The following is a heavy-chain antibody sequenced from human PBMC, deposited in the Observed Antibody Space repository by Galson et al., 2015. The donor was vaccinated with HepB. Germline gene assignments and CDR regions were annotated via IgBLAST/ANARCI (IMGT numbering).Heavy chain of an antibody. J-gene: IGHJ4*02. CDR3: ARDVGWDLPFDY. CDR1: GDSVSSNSAA. D-gene: IGHD1-26*01. V-gene: IGHV6-1*01. CDR2: TFYRSKWRH. Sequence: CAISGDSVSSNSAAWNWIRQSPSRGLEWLGRTFYRSKWRHDYALSVESRISINADTSKNQFSLQLNSVTPEDTAVYYCARDVGWDLPFDYWGRGTLVTVSS.